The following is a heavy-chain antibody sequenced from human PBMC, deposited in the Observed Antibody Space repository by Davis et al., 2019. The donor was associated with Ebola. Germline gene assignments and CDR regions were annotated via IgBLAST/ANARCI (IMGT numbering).Heavy chain of an antibody. Sequence: SVKVSCKASGYTFTGYFIHWVRQAPGQGLEWMGGVIPLFGTTTYAQKFQGRLTITADESTTTTYMELSSLKSDDTAVYYCALRVAGDYWGRGTPVTVSS. J-gene: IGHJ4*02. CDR1: GYTFTGYF. CDR2: VIPLFGTT. V-gene: IGHV1-69*13. CDR3: ALRVAGDY. D-gene: IGHD6-19*01.